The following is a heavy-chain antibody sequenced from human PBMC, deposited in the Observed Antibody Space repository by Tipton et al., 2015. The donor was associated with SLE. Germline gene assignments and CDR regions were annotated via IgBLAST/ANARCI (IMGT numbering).Heavy chain of an antibody. CDR1: GYSISSGYY. D-gene: IGHD3-10*01. J-gene: IGHJ5*02. Sequence: GLVKPSETLSLTCAVSGYSISSGYYWGWIRQPPGKGLEWIGSIYHSGSTYYNPSLKSRVTISVDTSKNQFSLKLSSVTAADTAVYYCARDETMVRGVDPWGQGTLVTVSS. V-gene: IGHV4-38-2*02. CDR3: ARDETMVRGVDP. CDR2: IYHSGST.